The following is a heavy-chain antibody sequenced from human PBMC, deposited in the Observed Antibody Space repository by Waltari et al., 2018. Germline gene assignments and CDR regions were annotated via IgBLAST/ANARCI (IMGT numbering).Heavy chain of an antibody. CDR3: ARREIGGPLDP. J-gene: IGHJ5*02. CDR2: IIPIFGTP. D-gene: IGHD1-1*01. Sequence: QVQLVQSGAEVKKPESSVKVSCRASGGTFGRFALSWVRQAPGQGLEWMGGIIPIFGTPNYAQRFQGRLTITADERTSTVFMELTSLTSDDTAIYFCARREIGGPLDPWGQGTLVTVSS. V-gene: IGHV1-69*12. CDR1: GGTFGRFA.